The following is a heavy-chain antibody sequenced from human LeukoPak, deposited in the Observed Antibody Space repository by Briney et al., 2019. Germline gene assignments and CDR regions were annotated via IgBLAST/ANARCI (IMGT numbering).Heavy chain of an antibody. V-gene: IGHV3-74*01. Sequence: RGSLRLSCAASGFTFSDTWMHWVRQAPGEGLVWVSCIRSDGSDTRYAESVKGRFTISRDNAKNSLYLQMNSLRAEDTAVYYCAELGITMIGGVWGKGTTVTISS. J-gene: IGHJ6*04. D-gene: IGHD3-10*02. CDR1: GFTFSDTW. CDR2: IRSDGSDT. CDR3: AELGITMIGGV.